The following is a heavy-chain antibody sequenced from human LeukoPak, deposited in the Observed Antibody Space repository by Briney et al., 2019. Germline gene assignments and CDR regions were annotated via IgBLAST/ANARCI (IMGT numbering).Heavy chain of an antibody. D-gene: IGHD4-17*01. CDR2: INTDGSYS. CDR1: GFTFSYFW. V-gene: IGHV3-74*01. CDR3: ARDFDGPRASDY. Sequence: GGSLRLSCAASGFTFSYFWMHWFRQTPGKGLVWVSCINTDGSYSSYADSVKGRFTISRNNVRNTLYLQMNSLRAEDSAVYYCARDFDGPRASDYWGQGISVTVSS. J-gene: IGHJ4*02.